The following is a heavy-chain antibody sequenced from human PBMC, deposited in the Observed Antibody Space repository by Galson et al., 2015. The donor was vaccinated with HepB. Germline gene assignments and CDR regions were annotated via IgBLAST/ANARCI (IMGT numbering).Heavy chain of an antibody. CDR3: ARDPPLGTPFDY. CDR2: ISSTSAYI. CDR1: GFTFSNYN. Sequence: SLRLSCAASGFTFSNYNMNWVRQAPGKRLEWVSSISSTSAYIYYADSVKGRFTVSRDNAKNSLYLQMNSLRDEDTAVYYCARDPPLGTPFDYWGQGTLVTVSS. J-gene: IGHJ4*02. V-gene: IGHV3-21*01. D-gene: IGHD7-27*01.